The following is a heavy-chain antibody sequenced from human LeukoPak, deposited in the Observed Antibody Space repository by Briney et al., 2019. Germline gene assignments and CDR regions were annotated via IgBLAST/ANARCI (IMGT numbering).Heavy chain of an antibody. J-gene: IGHJ6*03. D-gene: IGHD2-2*02. CDR2: INHSGST. CDR3: ARVGGYCSSTSCYTHYYYYMDV. Sequence: SETLSLTCAVYGGSFSGYYWSWIRQPPGKGLEWIGEINHSGSTNYNPSLKSRVTISVDTSKNQFSLKLSSVTAADTAVYYCARVGGYCSSTSCYTHYYYYMDVWGKGTTVTVSS. V-gene: IGHV4-34*01. CDR1: GGSFSGYY.